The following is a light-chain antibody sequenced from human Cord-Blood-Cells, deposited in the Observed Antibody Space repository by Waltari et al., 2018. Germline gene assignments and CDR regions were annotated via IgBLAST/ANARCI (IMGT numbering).Light chain of an antibody. V-gene: IGLV2-14*01. CDR3: SSYTSSSTLYV. CDR1: SSDVGGYNY. J-gene: IGLJ1*01. CDR2: DVS. Sequence: QSALTQPASVSGSPGQSITLSCTGTSSDVGGYNYVSWYQQHPGKAPKLMIYDVSNRPSGVSNCFSGSKSGNTASLTISGLQAEDEADYYCSSYTSSSTLYVFGTGTKVTVL.